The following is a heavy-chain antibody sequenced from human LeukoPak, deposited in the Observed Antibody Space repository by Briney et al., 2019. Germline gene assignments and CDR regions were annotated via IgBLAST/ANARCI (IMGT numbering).Heavy chain of an antibody. J-gene: IGHJ4*02. D-gene: IGHD3-16*01. CDR3: ARALLGEYYALDY. Sequence: PSQTLSLTCGVSGGSISSGGFSWSWIRQPPGKGLEWIGEINHSGSTNYNPSLKSRVTISVDTSKNQFSLKLSSVTAADTAVYYCARALLGEYYALDYWGQGTLVTVSS. V-gene: IGHV4-30-2*01. CDR2: INHSGST. CDR1: GGSISSGGFS.